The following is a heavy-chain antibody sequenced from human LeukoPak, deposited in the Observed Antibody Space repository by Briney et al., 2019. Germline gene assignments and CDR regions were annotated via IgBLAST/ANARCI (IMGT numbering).Heavy chain of an antibody. CDR2: IYHSGST. D-gene: IGHD1-7*01. CDR1: GGSISSGGYY. CDR3: ARATGTTNAFDI. V-gene: IGHV4-30-2*01. Sequence: SETLSLTCTVSGGSISSGGYYWSCIRRPPGKGLEWIGNIYHSGSTYYNPSLKSRVTISVDRSKNQFSLKLNSVTAADTAVYYCARATGTTNAFDIWGQGTMVTVSS. J-gene: IGHJ3*02.